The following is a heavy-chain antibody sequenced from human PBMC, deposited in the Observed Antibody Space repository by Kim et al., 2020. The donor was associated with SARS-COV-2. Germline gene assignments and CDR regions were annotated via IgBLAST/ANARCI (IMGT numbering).Heavy chain of an antibody. D-gene: IGHD3-22*01. Sequence: RVTISVDTSKNQFSLKLSSVTAADTAVYYCARDLWRYYDSSGYYGGYFDYWGQGTLVTVSS. J-gene: IGHJ4*02. CDR3: ARDLWRYYDSSGYYGGYFDY. V-gene: IGHV4-34*01.